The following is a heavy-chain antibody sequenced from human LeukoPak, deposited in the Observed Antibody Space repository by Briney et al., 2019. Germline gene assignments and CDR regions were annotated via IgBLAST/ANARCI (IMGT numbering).Heavy chain of an antibody. V-gene: IGHV3-48*02. Sequence: GGSLRLSCAASGFSFSNYDMNWVRQAPGKGLEWVPHISGSGSTIYHADSVKGRFTISRENARNSLYLQMNSLRDEDTAVYYCVRVTTVTAGDYWGQGTLVTVSS. CDR1: GFSFSNYD. CDR3: VRVTTVTAGDY. D-gene: IGHD4-17*01. CDR2: ISGSGSTI. J-gene: IGHJ4*02.